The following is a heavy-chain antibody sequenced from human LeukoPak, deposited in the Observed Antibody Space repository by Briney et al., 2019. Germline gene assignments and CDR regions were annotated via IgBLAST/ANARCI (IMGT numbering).Heavy chain of an antibody. Sequence: APVKVSCKASGYTFTSYGISWERQAPGQGLEWMGWISGYSGNTNYVQKFQGRVTMTTDRSTTTAYMELRSLRSDDTAVYYCARDIATVVHQDWGQGTLVTVSS. V-gene: IGHV1-18*01. D-gene: IGHD2-15*01. CDR3: ARDIATVVHQD. CDR1: GYTFTSYG. J-gene: IGHJ4*02. CDR2: ISGYSGNT.